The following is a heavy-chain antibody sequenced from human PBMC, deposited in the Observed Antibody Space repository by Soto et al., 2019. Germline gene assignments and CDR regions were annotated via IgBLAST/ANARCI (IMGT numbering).Heavy chain of an antibody. CDR3: VKMGIAARKAFDI. J-gene: IGHJ3*02. V-gene: IGHV3-64D*06. CDR1: GFTFSSYA. CDR2: ISSNGGST. Sequence: GGSLRLSCSASGFTFSSYAMHWVRQAPGKGLEYVSAISSNGGSTYYADSVKGRFTISRDNSKNTPYLQMSSLRAEDTAVYYCVKMGIAARKAFDIWGQGTMVTVSS. D-gene: IGHD6-6*01.